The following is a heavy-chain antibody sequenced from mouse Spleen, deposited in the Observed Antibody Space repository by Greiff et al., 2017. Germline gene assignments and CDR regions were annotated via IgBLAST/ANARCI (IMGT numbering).Heavy chain of an antibody. Sequence: QVQLQQPGAELVKPGASVKMSCKASGYTFTSYWITWVKQRPGQGLEWIGDIYPGSGSPNYNEKFKSKATLTVDTSSSTAYMQLSSLTSEDSAVYYCARREDRYLYAMDYWGQGTSVTVSS. J-gene: IGHJ4*01. CDR2: IYPGSGSP. CDR3: ARREDRYLYAMDY. V-gene: IGHV1-55*01. CDR1: GYTFTSYW. D-gene: IGHD2-14*01.